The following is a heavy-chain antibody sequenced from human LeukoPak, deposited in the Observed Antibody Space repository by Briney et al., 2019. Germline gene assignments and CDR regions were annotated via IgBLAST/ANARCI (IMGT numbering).Heavy chain of an antibody. D-gene: IGHD5-18*01. Sequence: SETLLLTCTISGDPINNYYWSWIHQPPAKGQERIGHIYYSGSTNYNPSLQSRDTISVDTSKNQFSLKLSSVTAADTAVYYCASGVIQLSSDAFDIWGQGTMVTVSS. J-gene: IGHJ3*02. CDR1: GDPINNYY. V-gene: IGHV4-59*01. CDR3: ASGVIQLSSDAFDI. CDR2: IYYSGST.